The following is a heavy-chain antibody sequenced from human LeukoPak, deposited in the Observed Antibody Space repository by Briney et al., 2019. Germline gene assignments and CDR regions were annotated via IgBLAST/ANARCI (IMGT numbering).Heavy chain of an antibody. Sequence: GSVKVSCKASGYTFTSYDINWVRQATGQGLEWMGWMNPNSGNTGYAQKFQGRVTMTRNTSISTAYVELSSLRSEDTAVYHCARLGSSWARDDAFDIWGQGTMVTVSS. CDR3: ARLGSSWARDDAFDI. D-gene: IGHD3-16*01. CDR2: MNPNSGNT. V-gene: IGHV1-8*01. CDR1: GYTFTSYD. J-gene: IGHJ3*02.